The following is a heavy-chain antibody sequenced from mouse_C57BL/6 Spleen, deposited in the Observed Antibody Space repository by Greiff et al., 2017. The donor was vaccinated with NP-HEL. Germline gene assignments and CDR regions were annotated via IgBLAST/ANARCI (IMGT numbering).Heavy chain of an antibody. J-gene: IGHJ2*01. Sequence: EVQGVESGEGLVKPGGSLKLSCAASGFTFSSYAMSWVRQTPEKRLEWVAYISSGGDYIYYADTVKGRFTISRDNARNTLYLQMSSLKSEDTAMYYCTREALGGSSYSYWGQGTTLTVSS. CDR3: TREALGGSSYSY. CDR1: GFTFSSYA. V-gene: IGHV5-9-1*02. CDR2: ISSGGDYI. D-gene: IGHD1-1*01.